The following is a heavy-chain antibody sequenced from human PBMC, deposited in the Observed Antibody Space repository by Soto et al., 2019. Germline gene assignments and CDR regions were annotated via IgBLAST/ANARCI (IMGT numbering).Heavy chain of an antibody. V-gene: IGHV4-34*01. D-gene: IGHD3-9*01. CDR3: AGAARYYDILTGYSRSSFLDY. CDR2: INHSGRT. J-gene: IGHJ4*02. CDR1: DGSFSTYY. Sequence: SETLSLTCAVYDGSFSTYYWSWIRQPPGKGLEWIGEINHSGRTNYKSSLKSRVTISVDTSKNQFSLKLSSVTAADTAVYYCAGAARYYDILTGYSRSSFLDYWGQGTLVTVSS.